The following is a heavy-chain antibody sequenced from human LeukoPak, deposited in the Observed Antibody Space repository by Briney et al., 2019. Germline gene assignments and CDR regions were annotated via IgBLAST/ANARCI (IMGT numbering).Heavy chain of an antibody. Sequence: GGSLRLSCAASGFTFSTFAMSWVRQAPGKGLEWVSAIGGSDGTTYYADSVKGRFTISRDNSKNTLYLQMNSLRAEDTAVYYCAKGLEWLRSFDYWGQGTLVTVSS. D-gene: IGHD3-3*01. CDR2: IGGSDGTT. CDR1: GFTFSTFA. V-gene: IGHV3-23*01. CDR3: AKGLEWLRSFDY. J-gene: IGHJ4*02.